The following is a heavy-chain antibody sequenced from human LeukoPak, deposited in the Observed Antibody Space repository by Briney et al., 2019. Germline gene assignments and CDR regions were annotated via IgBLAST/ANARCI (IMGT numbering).Heavy chain of an antibody. CDR1: GFPFSSYA. V-gene: IGHV3-23*01. Sequence: GGSLRLSCAASGFPFSSYAMSWVRQAPGKGLEWVSSIISSGGVTYYADSVKGRFTISRDNSKNTLYLQMNSLRTEDTAVYYCAHKYAGSPVNYWGQGTLVTVSS. CDR3: AHKYAGSPVNY. J-gene: IGHJ4*02. CDR2: IISSGGVT. D-gene: IGHD1-26*01.